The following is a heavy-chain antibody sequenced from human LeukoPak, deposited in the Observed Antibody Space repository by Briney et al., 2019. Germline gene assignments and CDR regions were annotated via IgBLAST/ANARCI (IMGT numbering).Heavy chain of an antibody. CDR1: GFTFSDYS. CDR3: ARVGDDFWSCYYDDFHF. J-gene: IGHJ4*02. V-gene: IGHV3-11*01. CDR2: ISSSGSTI. D-gene: IGHD3-3*01. Sequence: GGSLRLACAASGFTFSDYSMSWIRQAPGKGLEWVSYISSSGSTIYYADSVKGRFTISRDNAKNSLYLQMNSLRAEDTAVYYCARVGDDFWSCYYDDFHFWAGETVVTVSS.